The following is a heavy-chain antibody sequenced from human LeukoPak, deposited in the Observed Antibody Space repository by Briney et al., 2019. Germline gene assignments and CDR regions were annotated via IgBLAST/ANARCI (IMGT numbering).Heavy chain of an antibody. V-gene: IGHV3-7*01. CDR2: IKQDGAEK. J-gene: IGHJ4*02. Sequence: GGSLRLSCAASGFTFNSYWMNWVRQAPGKGLEWVANIKQDGAEKYYVDSVKGRFTISRDNAKSSLYLQMNSLRAEDTAVYYCASPYCSSTSCSTLHDFWGQGTLATVSS. CDR1: GFTFNSYW. CDR3: ASPYCSSTSCSTLHDF. D-gene: IGHD2-2*01.